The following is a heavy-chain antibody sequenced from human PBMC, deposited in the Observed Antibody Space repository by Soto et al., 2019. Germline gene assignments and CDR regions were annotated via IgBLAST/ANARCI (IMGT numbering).Heavy chain of an antibody. Sequence: PGGSLRLSCAASGFTFSSYAMSWVRQAPGKGLEWVANIKQDGSEKYYVDSVKGRFTISRDNAKNSLYLQMNSLRAEDTAVYYCARLDGSSWYRYYYYYGMDVWGQGTTVTVSS. CDR2: IKQDGSEK. D-gene: IGHD6-13*01. V-gene: IGHV3-7*01. CDR1: GFTFSSYA. J-gene: IGHJ6*02. CDR3: ARLDGSSWYRYYYYYGMDV.